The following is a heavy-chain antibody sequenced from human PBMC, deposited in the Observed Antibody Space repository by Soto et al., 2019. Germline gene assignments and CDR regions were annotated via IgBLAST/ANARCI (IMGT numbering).Heavy chain of an antibody. CDR1: GFTLSSYG. Sequence: QVQLVESGGGVVQPGRSLRLSCAASGFTLSSYGMHWVRQAPGKGLEWVAVISYDGSNKYYADSVKGRFTISRDNSKNTLYLQMNSLRAEDTAVYYCAKDYYDFWSGPHYYYGMDVWGQGTTVTVSS. CDR2: ISYDGSNK. CDR3: AKDYYDFWSGPHYYYGMDV. D-gene: IGHD3-3*01. J-gene: IGHJ6*02. V-gene: IGHV3-30*18.